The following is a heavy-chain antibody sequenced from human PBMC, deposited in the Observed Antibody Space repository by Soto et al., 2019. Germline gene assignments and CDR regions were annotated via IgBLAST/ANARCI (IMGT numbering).Heavy chain of an antibody. CDR2: IIPIPGTA. Sequence: QVQLVQSGAEVKKPGSSVKVSCKASGGTFGSYAISWVRQAPGQGIEWMGGIIPIPGTANYAQKFQGRVTIAADESTSTAYMELSSLRSEDKAVYYCARSQGSSTSLEIYYYYYYGMEVWGQGTTVTVSS. V-gene: IGHV1-69*01. J-gene: IGHJ6*02. CDR3: ARSQGSSTSLEIYYYYYYGMEV. D-gene: IGHD2-2*01. CDR1: GGTFGSYA.